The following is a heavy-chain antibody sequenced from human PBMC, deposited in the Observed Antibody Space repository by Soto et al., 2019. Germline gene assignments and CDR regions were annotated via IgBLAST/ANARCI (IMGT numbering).Heavy chain of an antibody. CDR3: TSRRDWTAVDPLDY. V-gene: IGHV3-73*01. Sequence: GXSLRLSCAASGFNLRDSDLHWFRQASVKGLEWVGRIRNKTNNYATAFNAPVKGRFTISRDDSKNMVYLQMNSLKLDDTAVYYCTSRRDWTAVDPLDYWGQGTLVTVSS. D-gene: IGHD5-18*01. CDR2: IRNKTNNYAT. J-gene: IGHJ4*02. CDR1: GFNLRDSD.